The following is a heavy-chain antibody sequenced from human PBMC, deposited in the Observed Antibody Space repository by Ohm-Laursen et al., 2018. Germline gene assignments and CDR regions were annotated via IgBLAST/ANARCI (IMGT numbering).Heavy chain of an antibody. D-gene: IGHD2-2*02. J-gene: IGHJ4*02. CDR2: MNPNSGNT. Sequence: SVKVSCKASGYTFTSYYMHWVRQATGQGLEWMGWMNPNSGNTGYAQKFQGRVTMTRNTSISTAYMELSSLRSEDTAVYYCARDYCSSTSCYTNYWGQGTLVTVSS. CDR1: GYTFTSYY. CDR3: ARDYCSSTSCYTNY. V-gene: IGHV1-8*02.